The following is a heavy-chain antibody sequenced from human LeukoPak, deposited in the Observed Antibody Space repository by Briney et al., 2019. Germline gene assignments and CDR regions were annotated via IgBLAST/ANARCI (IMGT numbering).Heavy chain of an antibody. V-gene: IGHV3-7*01. CDR2: IKQDGSEK. CDR1: GFTFSSYW. CDR3: ARDIFSMVTPDTVDY. D-gene: IGHD4-23*01. J-gene: IGHJ4*02. Sequence: GGSLRLSCAASGFTFSSYWMSWVRQAPGKGLEWVANIKQDGSEKYYVDSVKGRFTISRDNAKNSLYLQMNSLRAEDTAVYYCARDIFSMVTPDTVDYWGQGTLVTVSS.